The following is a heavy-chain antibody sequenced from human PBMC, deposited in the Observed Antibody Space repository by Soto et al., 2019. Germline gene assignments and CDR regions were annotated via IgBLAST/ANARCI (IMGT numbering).Heavy chain of an antibody. CDR3: AKDLGPGELEVHALYYYGLDV. CDR2: ISGSGAST. D-gene: IGHD1-7*01. J-gene: IGHJ6*02. Sequence: EVQLLESGGGLVQPGGSLRLSCTVSGFTFSSHAMNWVRQAPGKGLEWLSGISGSGASTYYADSVRGRFTISRDNSKNTVYLQVNRLRVDDTAVYYCAKDLGPGELEVHALYYYGLDVWGQGTTVTVSS. CDR1: GFTFSSHA. V-gene: IGHV3-23*01.